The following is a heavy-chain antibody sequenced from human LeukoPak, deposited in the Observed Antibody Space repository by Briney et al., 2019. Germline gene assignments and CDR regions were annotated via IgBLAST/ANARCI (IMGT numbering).Heavy chain of an antibody. CDR2: ISAYNGNT. D-gene: IGHD6-25*01. V-gene: IGHV1-18*01. CDR3: ARDAGITAPTPGY. J-gene: IGHJ4*02. Sequence: ASVKVSCKAAGYTSSSYGISWVRQAPGQGLEWMGWISAYNGNTNYAQNLRGRVTMTTDTSTSTAYMEVRSLRSDDTAVYYCARDAGITAPTPGYWGQGTLVTVSS. CDR1: GYTSSSYG.